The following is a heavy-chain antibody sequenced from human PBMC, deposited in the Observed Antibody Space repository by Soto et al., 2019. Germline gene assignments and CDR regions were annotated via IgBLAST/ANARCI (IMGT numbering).Heavy chain of an antibody. J-gene: IGHJ6*02. CDR1: GFTFSSYA. D-gene: IGHD2-2*01. V-gene: IGHV3-30-3*01. CDR3: ARDGPYCSSTSCPIYYYYGMDV. Sequence: QVQLVESGGGVVQPGRSLRLSCAASGFTFSSYAMHWVRQAPGKGLEWVAVISYDGSNKYYADSVKGRFTISRDNSKNTLYLQMNSLRAEDTAVYYCARDGPYCSSTSCPIYYYYGMDVWGQGTTVTVSS. CDR2: ISYDGSNK.